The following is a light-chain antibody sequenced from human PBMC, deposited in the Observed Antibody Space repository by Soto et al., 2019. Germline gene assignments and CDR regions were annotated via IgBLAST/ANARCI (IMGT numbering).Light chain of an antibody. J-gene: IGKJ3*01. CDR1: QSVSSSY. V-gene: IGKV3D-7*01. Sequence: EIVMTQSPATLSLSPGERATLSCRASQSVSSSYLSWYQQKPGQAPRLLIYGASTRATGIPARFSGSGSGTEFTLTISSLQPEDFAVYYCQQDYNPIFTFGPGTKVDIK. CDR3: QQDYNPIFT. CDR2: GAS.